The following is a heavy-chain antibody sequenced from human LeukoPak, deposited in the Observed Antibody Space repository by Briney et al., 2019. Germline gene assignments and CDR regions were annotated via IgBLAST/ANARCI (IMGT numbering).Heavy chain of an antibody. J-gene: IGHJ4*02. V-gene: IGHV4-39*01. CDR3: ARQSAGHGQPRQN. Sequence: TSETLSLTCTVSGGSISSSSYFWGWIRQPPGKGLEWIGSIYYSGSTYYSPSLKSRVTISVDTSKNQFSLKLSSVTAADTAVYYCARQSAGHGQPRQNWGQGTLVTVSS. CDR1: GGSISSSSYF. D-gene: IGHD4-17*01. CDR2: IYYSGST.